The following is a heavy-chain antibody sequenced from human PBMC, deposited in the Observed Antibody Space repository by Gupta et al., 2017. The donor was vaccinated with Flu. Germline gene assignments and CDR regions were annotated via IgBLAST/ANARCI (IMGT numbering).Heavy chain of an antibody. D-gene: IGHD3-9*01. V-gene: IGHV3-48*03. Sequence: EVQLVESGGGLVQPGGSLRLSGAASGFTFSPYEMDWVRPAPGKGLEWVSYIGSSGSTTYYADSVKGRFTISRDNAKNSLYLQMNSLRAEDTAVDDCATGDVLTDSLGYWGQGILVTVSS. J-gene: IGHJ4*02. CDR1: GFTFSPYE. CDR2: IGSSGSTT. CDR3: ATGDVLTDSLGY.